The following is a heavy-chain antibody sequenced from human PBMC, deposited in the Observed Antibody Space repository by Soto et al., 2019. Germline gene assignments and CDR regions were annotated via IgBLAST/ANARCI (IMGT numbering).Heavy chain of an antibody. Sequence: EVQLVESGGGLVKPGGSLRLSCAASGFTFSGYSMNWVRQAPGKGLEWVSSISSSSSYIYYADSVKGRFTISRDNAKNSLYLQMNSLRAEDTAVYYCARKYSGYDLAYFDYWGQGTLVTVSS. D-gene: IGHD5-12*01. V-gene: IGHV3-21*01. J-gene: IGHJ4*02. CDR3: ARKYSGYDLAYFDY. CDR1: GFTFSGYS. CDR2: ISSSSSYI.